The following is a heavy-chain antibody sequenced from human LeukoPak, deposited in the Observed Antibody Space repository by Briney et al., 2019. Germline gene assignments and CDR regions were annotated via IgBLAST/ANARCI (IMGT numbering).Heavy chain of an antibody. Sequence: GGSLRLSRAASGFMFSSDAMHWVRQAPGKGLEWVAVISYDGSNKYYADSEKGRITISRDNSKNMLYLQMNSLRTEDTAVYYCARGSQWLDSWFDCWGQETLVTVSS. J-gene: IGHJ4*02. CDR2: ISYDGSNK. CDR3: ARGSQWLDSWFDC. D-gene: IGHD6-19*01. V-gene: IGHV3-30-3*01. CDR1: GFMFSSDA.